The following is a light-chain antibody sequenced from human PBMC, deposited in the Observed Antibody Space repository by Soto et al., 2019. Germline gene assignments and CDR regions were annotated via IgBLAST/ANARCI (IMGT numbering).Light chain of an antibody. CDR1: SFKIGINT. Sequence: QSVLTQPPSASGPPGQRVTIPSSERSFKIGINTINWYQQLPGTAPQLPIYSNNKLPSRVPDRFSGSKSGTSASLATSGVQSEDEADHECAALDYSLNGHYVFGTGTKVTVL. J-gene: IGLJ1*01. CDR2: SNN. CDR3: AALDYSLNGHYV. V-gene: IGLV1-44*01.